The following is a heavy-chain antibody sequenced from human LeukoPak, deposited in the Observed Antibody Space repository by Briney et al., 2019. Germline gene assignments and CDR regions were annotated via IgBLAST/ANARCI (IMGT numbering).Heavy chain of an antibody. D-gene: IGHD6-6*01. CDR1: GYTFTGYY. J-gene: IGHJ5*02. V-gene: IGHV1-2*02. Sequence: ASVTVSCKASGYTFTGYYMHWVRQAPGQGLEWMGWINPNSGGTNYAQKFQGRVTMTRDTSISTAYMELSRLRSDDTAVYYCARKSPPAGLSSIAARRGNWFDPWGQGTLVTVSS. CDR3: ARKSPPAGLSSIAARRGNWFDP. CDR2: INPNSGGT.